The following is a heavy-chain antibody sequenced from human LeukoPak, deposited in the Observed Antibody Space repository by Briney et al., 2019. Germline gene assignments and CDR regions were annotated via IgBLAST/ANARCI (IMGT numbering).Heavy chain of an antibody. CDR2: IYYSGST. V-gene: IGHV4-59*08. CDR3: ARYSGSYFDY. D-gene: IGHD3-9*01. Sequence: PSETLSLTCTVSGGSISSYYWSWIRQPPGKGLEWIGYIYYSGSTNYNPSLKSRVTISVDTSKIQFSLNLVSVTAADTAVYYCARYSGSYFDYWGQGSLVTVSS. CDR1: GGSISSYY. J-gene: IGHJ4*02.